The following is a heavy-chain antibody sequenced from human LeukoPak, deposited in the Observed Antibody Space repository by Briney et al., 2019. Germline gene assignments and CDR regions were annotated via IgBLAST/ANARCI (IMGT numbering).Heavy chain of an antibody. CDR2: IYYSGST. CDR1: GGSISSGDYY. J-gene: IGHJ4*02. Sequence: SETLSLTCTVSGGSISSGDYYWSWIRQPPGKGPEWIGYIYYSGSTYYNPSLKSRVTISVDTSKNQFSLKLSSVTAADTAVYYCAREVKGTVGYWGQGTLVTVSS. V-gene: IGHV4-30-4*08. CDR3: AREVKGTVGY. D-gene: IGHD2-15*01.